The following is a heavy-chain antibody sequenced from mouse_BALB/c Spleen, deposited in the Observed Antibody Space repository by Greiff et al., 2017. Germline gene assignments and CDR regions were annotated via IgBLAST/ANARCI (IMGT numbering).Heavy chain of an antibody. V-gene: IGHV1S81*02. Sequence: VQLQQSGAELVKPGASVKLSCKASGYTFTSYWMHWVKQRPGQGLEWIGEINPSNGRTNYNEKFKGKATFTADTSSNTAYMQLSSLTSEDSAVYYCARGGRTYWGQGTLVTVSA. CDR1: GYTFTSYW. J-gene: IGHJ3*01. CDR2: INPSNGRT. CDR3: ARGGRTY.